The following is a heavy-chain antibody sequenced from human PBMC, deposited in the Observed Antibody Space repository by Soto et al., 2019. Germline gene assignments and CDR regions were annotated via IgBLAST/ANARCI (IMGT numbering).Heavy chain of an antibody. J-gene: IGHJ6*02. CDR1: GFTFSSYS. Sequence: EVQLVESGGGLVKPGGSLRLSCAASGFTFSSYSMNWVRQAPGKGLEWVSSISSSSSYIYYADSVKGRFTISRDNAKNSLYLQMNSLGAEDTAVYYCARGGSYSYYYYGMDVWGQGTTVTVSS. D-gene: IGHD1-26*01. V-gene: IGHV3-21*01. CDR2: ISSSSSYI. CDR3: ARGGSYSYYYYGMDV.